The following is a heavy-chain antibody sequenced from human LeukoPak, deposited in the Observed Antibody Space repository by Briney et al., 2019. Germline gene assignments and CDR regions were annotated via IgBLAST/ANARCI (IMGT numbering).Heavy chain of an antibody. V-gene: IGHV3-74*01. CDR2: INSDGSIT. CDR1: GFTFTTYW. D-gene: IGHD5-18*01. Sequence: PGGSLRLSCAASGFTFTTYWMHSVRQAPGKGLVWVSHINSDGSITSYADSVKGRFTISRDNAKNTVYLQMNSLRAEDTAVYYCARDAVDTANAVWGQGTTVTVSS. J-gene: IGHJ6*02. CDR3: ARDAVDTANAV.